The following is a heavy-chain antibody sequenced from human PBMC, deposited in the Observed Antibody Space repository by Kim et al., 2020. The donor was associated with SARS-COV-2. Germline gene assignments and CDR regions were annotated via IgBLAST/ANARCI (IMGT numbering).Heavy chain of an antibody. Sequence: SVKGRFTISRDNSKNTLYLQMNSLRAEDTAVYYCAKAVTYYDFWSGYNLWGQGTMVTVSS. CDR3: AKAVTYYDFWSGYNL. D-gene: IGHD3-3*01. J-gene: IGHJ3*01. V-gene: IGHV3-30*02.